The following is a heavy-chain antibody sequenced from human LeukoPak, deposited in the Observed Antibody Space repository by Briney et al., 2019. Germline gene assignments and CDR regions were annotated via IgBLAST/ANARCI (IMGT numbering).Heavy chain of an antibody. CDR3: ARVRMIPPVGYFDY. J-gene: IGHJ4*02. Sequence: ASVKVSCKATGYTFTSYGISWVRQAPGQGLEWTGWISAYNGNTNYAQKLQGRVTMTTDTSTSTAYIELRSLRSDDTAVYYCARVRMIPPVGYFDYWGQGTLVTVSS. D-gene: IGHD3-22*01. CDR2: ISAYNGNT. V-gene: IGHV1-18*01. CDR1: GYTFTSYG.